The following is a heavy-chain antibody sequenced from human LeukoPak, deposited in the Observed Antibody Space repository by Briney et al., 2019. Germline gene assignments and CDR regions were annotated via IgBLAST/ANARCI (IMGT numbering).Heavy chain of an antibody. Sequence: SQTLSLTCTVSGGSISSGGYYWSRIRQHPGKGLEWIGYIYYSGSTYYNPSLKSRVTISVDTSKNQFSLKLSSVTAADTAVYYCARAKVGRYFDWFAFDIWGQGTMVTVSS. D-gene: IGHD3-9*01. CDR1: GGSISSGGYY. J-gene: IGHJ3*02. V-gene: IGHV4-31*03. CDR2: IYYSGST. CDR3: ARAKVGRYFDWFAFDI.